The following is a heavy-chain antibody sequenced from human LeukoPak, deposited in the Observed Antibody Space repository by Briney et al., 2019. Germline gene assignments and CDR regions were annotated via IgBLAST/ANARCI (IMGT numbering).Heavy chain of an antibody. V-gene: IGHV4-39*07. CDR2: IYYRRDT. J-gene: IGHJ6*02. CDR1: GGSISSSNYY. Sequence: SETLSLTCTVSGGSISSSNYYWGWIRQPPGKGLEWIGSIYYRRDTYYNPSLKSRVTILVDRSKNQFSLKLSSVTAADTAVYYCARESRYCSGGSCYSGMDVWGQGTTVTVSS. D-gene: IGHD2-15*01. CDR3: ARESRYCSGGSCYSGMDV.